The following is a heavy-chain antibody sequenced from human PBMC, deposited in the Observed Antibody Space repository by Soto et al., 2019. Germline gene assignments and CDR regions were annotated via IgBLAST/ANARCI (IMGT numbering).Heavy chain of an antibody. D-gene: IGHD5-18*01. J-gene: IGHJ6*02. V-gene: IGHV4-4*02. CDR3: ASQHVHTAMALYGMDV. CDR1: GGSISSSNW. CDR2: IYHSGST. Sequence: TSETLSLTCAVSGGSISSSNWWSWVRQPPGKGLEWIGEIYHSGSTNYNPSLKSRVTISVDKSKNQFSLKLSSVTAADTAVYYCASQHVHTAMALYGMDVWGQGTTVTVSS.